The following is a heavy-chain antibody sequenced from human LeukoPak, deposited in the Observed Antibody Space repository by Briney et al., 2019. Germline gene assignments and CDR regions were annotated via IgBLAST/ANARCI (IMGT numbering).Heavy chain of an antibody. J-gene: IGHJ6*03. CDR2: ITSGDFV. D-gene: IGHD3-10*01. CDR1: GFTFSAYS. V-gene: IGHV3-69-1*01. Sequence: GGSLRLSCAASGFTFSAYSMNWVRQAPGKGLEWVSSITSGDFVSFADSLKGRFTISRDNAKSSLYLQMNSLRADDTAVYYCARGGFNMVRGVIIPSNSYFYYMDIWGKGTTVTVSS. CDR3: ARGGFNMVRGVIIPSNSYFYYMDI.